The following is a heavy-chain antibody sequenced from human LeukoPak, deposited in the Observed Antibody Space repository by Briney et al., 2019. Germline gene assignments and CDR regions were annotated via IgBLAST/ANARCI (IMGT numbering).Heavy chain of an antibody. CDR1: GGSFSGYY. CDR3: ASHYCSSTSCYGLGAFDI. D-gene: IGHD2-2*01. Sequence: SETLSLTCAVYGGSFSGYYWSWIRQPPGKGLEWIGEINHSGSTNYNPSLKSRVTISVDTSKNQFSLKLSSVTAADTAVYYCASHYCSSTSCYGLGAFDIWGQGTMVTVSS. J-gene: IGHJ3*02. V-gene: IGHV4-34*01. CDR2: INHSGST.